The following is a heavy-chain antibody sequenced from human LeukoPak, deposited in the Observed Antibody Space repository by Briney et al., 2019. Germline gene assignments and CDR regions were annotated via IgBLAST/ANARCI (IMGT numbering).Heavy chain of an antibody. D-gene: IGHD6-19*01. CDR1: GFTFDDYG. J-gene: IGHJ4*02. V-gene: IGHV3-20*01. Sequence: GGSLRLSRAASGFTFDDYGMSWVRQAPGKGLGWVSGINWNGGSTGYADSVKGRFTISRDNAKNSLYLQMNSLRAEDTALYHCARGDSSGWYLVFDYWGQGTLVTVSS. CDR2: INWNGGST. CDR3: ARGDSSGWYLVFDY.